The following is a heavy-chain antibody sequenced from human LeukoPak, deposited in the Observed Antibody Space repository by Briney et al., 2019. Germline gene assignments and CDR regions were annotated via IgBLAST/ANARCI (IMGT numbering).Heavy chain of an antibody. Sequence: ASVKVSCKASGYTFTGYYMHWVRQAPGQGLEWMGRMNPNSGNTGYAQKFQGRVTMTRNTSISTAYMELSSLRSEDTAVYYCARGADYGSGGNWFDPWGQGTLVTVSS. J-gene: IGHJ5*02. V-gene: IGHV1-8*02. CDR1: GYTFTGYY. CDR2: MNPNSGNT. D-gene: IGHD3-10*01. CDR3: ARGADYGSGGNWFDP.